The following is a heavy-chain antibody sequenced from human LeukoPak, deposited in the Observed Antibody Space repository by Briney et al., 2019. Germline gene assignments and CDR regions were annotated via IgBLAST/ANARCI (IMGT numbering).Heavy chain of an antibody. CDR3: ARVGSRDYAFDI. CDR1: GYTFTSYY. V-gene: IGHV1-3*03. D-gene: IGHD6-25*01. J-gene: IGHJ3*02. Sequence: GASVKVSCKASGYTFTSYYMHWVRQAPGQRLQWMGWINAGNGNTKYSQDFQGRVTITRDTSASTAYMEVSSLRSEDMAVYYCARVGSRDYAFDIWGQGTMVTVSS. CDR2: INAGNGNT.